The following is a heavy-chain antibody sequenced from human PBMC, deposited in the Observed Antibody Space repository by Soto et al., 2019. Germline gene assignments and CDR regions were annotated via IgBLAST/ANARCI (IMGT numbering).Heavy chain of an antibody. D-gene: IGHD6-13*01. Sequence: ASVKVSCKASGYTFSSYDITWVRQAAGQGLEWMGWVNPNSGDTDYTQKFQGRVTMTRDTSTNTAYMELSSLRSEDTAVYYCARLAIAAAGKEAPGYWGQGTLVTVSS. V-gene: IGHV1-8*02. CDR1: GYTFSSYD. J-gene: IGHJ4*02. CDR3: ARLAIAAAGKEAPGY. CDR2: VNPNSGDT.